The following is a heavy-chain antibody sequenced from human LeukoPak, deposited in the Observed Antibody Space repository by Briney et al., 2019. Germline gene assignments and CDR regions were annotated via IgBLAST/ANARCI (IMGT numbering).Heavy chain of an antibody. CDR2: ISYDGSNK. CDR3: ARPIIPIAARDAFDI. J-gene: IGHJ3*02. Sequence: PGRSLRLSCAASGFTFSSYAMHWVRQAPGKGLEWVAVISYDGSNKYYADSVKGRFTISRDNSKNTLYLQMNSLRAEDTAVYYCARPIIPIAARDAFDIWGQGTMVTVSS. V-gene: IGHV3-30-3*01. D-gene: IGHD6-6*01. CDR1: GFTFSSYA.